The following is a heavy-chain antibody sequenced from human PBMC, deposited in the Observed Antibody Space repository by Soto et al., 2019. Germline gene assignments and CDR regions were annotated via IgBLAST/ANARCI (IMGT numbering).Heavy chain of an antibody. CDR3: ARLKYSSSPKKALPHFDY. CDR2: INAGNGNT. CDR1: GYTFTSYA. J-gene: IGHJ4*02. Sequence: ASVKVSCKASGYTFTSYAMHWVRQAPGQRLEWMGWINAGNGNTKYSQKFQGRVTITRDTSASTAYMELSSLRSEDTAVYYCARLKYSSSPKKALPHFDYWGQGTLVTVSS. V-gene: IGHV1-3*01. D-gene: IGHD6-6*01.